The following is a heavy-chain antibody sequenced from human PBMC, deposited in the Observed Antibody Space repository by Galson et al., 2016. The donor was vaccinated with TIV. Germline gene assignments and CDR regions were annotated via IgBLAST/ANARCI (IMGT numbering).Heavy chain of an antibody. D-gene: IGHD4-17*01. Sequence: LSLTCTAYGGSFSGYSWSWIRQTPGKGLEWIGEINDRGSTNYNPSLKSRLKISVDTSKHQFSLRLTSLTAADTALDFCARQVTTRPRACLDVWGQGTTVVVSS. CDR3: ARQVTTRPRACLDV. CDR1: GGSFSGYS. CDR2: INDRGST. J-gene: IGHJ6*02. V-gene: IGHV4-34*01.